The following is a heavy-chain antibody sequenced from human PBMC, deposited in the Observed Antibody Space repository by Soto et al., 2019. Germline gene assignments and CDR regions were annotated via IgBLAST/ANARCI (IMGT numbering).Heavy chain of an antibody. D-gene: IGHD6-13*01. J-gene: IGHJ4*02. V-gene: IGHV4-4*02. CDR2: IDHRGST. Sequence: QVQLQESGPGLVKPSGTLSLTCAVSGGSISSSNWWSWVRQPPGKGLEWIGEIDHRGSTNFNPSLKSRLTISVDKSKNQFSLKLSSVTAADTAVYYCASRLDSSRGVGYFDYWGQGTLVTVSS. CDR1: GGSISSSNW. CDR3: ASRLDSSRGVGYFDY.